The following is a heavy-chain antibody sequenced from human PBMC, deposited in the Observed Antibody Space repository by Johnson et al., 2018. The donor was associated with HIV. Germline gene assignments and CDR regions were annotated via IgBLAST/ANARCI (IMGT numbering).Heavy chain of an antibody. J-gene: IGHJ3*02. CDR3: ARDTSGEGRAFDI. D-gene: IGHD3-10*01. V-gene: IGHV3-30*02. CDR2: IRYDGNNK. CDR1: GFTFSSYA. Sequence: QVQLVESGGGVVQPGRSLRLSCAASGFTFSSYAMHWVRQAPGKGLEWVAFIRYDGNNKYYADSLTGRFTISRDNSKDTMYLQMSSLRAEDTAVYYCARDTSGEGRAFDIWGQGTMVTVSS.